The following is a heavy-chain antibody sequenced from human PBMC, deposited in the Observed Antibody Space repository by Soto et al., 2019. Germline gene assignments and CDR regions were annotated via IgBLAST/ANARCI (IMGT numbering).Heavy chain of an antibody. Sequence: ASVKISCKASGGTFSSYAISWVRQAPGQGLEWMGGIIPIFGTANYAQKFQGRVTITADESTSTDYMELSSLRSEDTAVYYCARGETEYSSSFNYYYGMDVWGQGTKVAVSS. CDR2: IIPIFGTA. V-gene: IGHV1-69*13. J-gene: IGHJ6*02. D-gene: IGHD6-6*01. CDR3: ARGETEYSSSFNYYYGMDV. CDR1: GGTFSSYA.